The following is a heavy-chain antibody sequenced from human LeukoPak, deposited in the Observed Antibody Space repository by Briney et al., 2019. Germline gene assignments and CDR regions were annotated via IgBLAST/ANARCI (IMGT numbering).Heavy chain of an antibody. D-gene: IGHD4/OR15-4a*01. V-gene: IGHV4-34*01. J-gene: IGHJ5*02. CDR3: ARGDYGNWFDP. CDR1: GGSFSGYY. CDR2: INHSGST. Sequence: DPSETLSLTCAVYGGSFSGYYWKWIRQPPGKGPEWIGEINHSGSTNYNPSLKSRVTISVDTSKNQFSLKLSSVTDADTAVYYCARGDYGNWFDPWGQGTLVTVSS.